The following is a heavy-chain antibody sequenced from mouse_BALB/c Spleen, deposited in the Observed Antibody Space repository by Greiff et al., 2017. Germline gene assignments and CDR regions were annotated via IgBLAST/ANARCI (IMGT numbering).Heavy chain of an antibody. CDR3: TRDEGGYYGSLDY. J-gene: IGHJ2*01. D-gene: IGHD1-1*01. CDR2: ISDGGSYT. V-gene: IGHV5-4*02. Sequence: EVQVVESGGGLVKPGGSLKLSCAASGFTFSDYYMYWVRQTPEKRLEWVATISDGGSYTYYPDSVKGRFTISRDNAKNNLYLQMSSLKSEDTAMYYCTRDEGGYYGSLDYWGQGTTLTVSS. CDR1: GFTFSDYY.